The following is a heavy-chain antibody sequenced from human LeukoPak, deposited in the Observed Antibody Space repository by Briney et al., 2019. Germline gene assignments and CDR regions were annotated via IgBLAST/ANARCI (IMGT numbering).Heavy chain of an antibody. CDR3: ARHYHGDYLGNWFDP. D-gene: IGHD4-17*01. CDR1: GGSISSSSYY. J-gene: IGHJ5*02. V-gene: IGHV4-39*01. CDR2: IYYSGST. Sequence: NPSETLSLTCTVSGGSISSSSYYWGWIRQPPGQGLEWIGSIYYSGSTYYNPSLKSRVTISVDTSKNQFSLKLSPVTAADTAVYYCARHYHGDYLGNWFDPWGQGTLVTVSS.